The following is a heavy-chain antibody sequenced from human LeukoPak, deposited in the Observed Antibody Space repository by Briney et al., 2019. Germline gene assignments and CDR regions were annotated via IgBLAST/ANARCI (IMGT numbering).Heavy chain of an antibody. J-gene: IGHJ3*02. CDR3: AREPVLAAGTIYAFDI. CDR1: GFTFSSYA. Sequence: GGSLRLSCAASGFTFSSYAMSWVRQAPGKGLEWVSAISGSGDSTHYADSVKGRFTISRDNSKNTLYLQMNSLRAEDTAVYYCAREPVLAAGTIYAFDIWGQGTMVTVSS. V-gene: IGHV3-23*01. D-gene: IGHD6-13*01. CDR2: ISGSGDST.